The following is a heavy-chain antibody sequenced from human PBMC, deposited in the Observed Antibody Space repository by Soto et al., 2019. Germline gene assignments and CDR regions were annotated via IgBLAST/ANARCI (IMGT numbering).Heavy chain of an antibody. Sequence: SETLSLTCTVSGGSISSGDYYWSWIRQPPGKGLEWIGNIYYRGSTYYNPSLKSRVTISVDTSKNQFSLKLSSVTAADTAVYYCARVQIRFLDHDYWGQGTLVTVSS. D-gene: IGHD3-3*01. J-gene: IGHJ4*02. CDR3: ARVQIRFLDHDY. V-gene: IGHV4-30-4*01. CDR2: IYYRGST. CDR1: GGSISSGDYY.